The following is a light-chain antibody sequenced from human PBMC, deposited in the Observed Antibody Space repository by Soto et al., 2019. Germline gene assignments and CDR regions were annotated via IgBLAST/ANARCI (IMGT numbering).Light chain of an antibody. CDR3: QVWDSSSDHPGV. J-gene: IGLJ2*01. CDR1: NIGSKS. CDR2: YDS. Sequence: SYELTQPPSVSVAPGKTARITCGGNNIGSKSVHWYQQKPGQAPVLVIYYDSVRPSGIPERFSGSNSGNTATLTISRVEAGDEADYYCQVWDSSSDHPGVFGGGTQLTVL. V-gene: IGLV3-21*04.